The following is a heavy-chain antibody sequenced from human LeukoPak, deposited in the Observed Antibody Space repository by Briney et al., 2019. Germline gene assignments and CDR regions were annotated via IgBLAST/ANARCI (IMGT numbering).Heavy chain of an antibody. CDR3: ARGFGGY. J-gene: IGHJ4*02. CDR1: GGSFSGYY. D-gene: IGHD3-10*01. V-gene: IGHV4-34*01. Sequence: SETLSLTCAVYGGSFSGYYWSWIRQPPGKGLEWTGEINHSGSTNYNPSLKSRVTISVDTSKNQFSLKLSSVTAADTAVYYCARGFGGYWGQGTLVTVSS. CDR2: INHSGST.